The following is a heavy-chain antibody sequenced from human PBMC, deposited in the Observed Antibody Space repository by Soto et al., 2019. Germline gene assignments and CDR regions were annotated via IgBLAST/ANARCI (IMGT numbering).Heavy chain of an antibody. J-gene: IGHJ4*02. D-gene: IGHD6-25*01. CDR3: AKGSGPHRPYYFDY. Sequence: PGGSLRLSCAASGFTFNSYAMSWVRQAPGKGLEWVSAITDSGGDTYYADSVKGRFTLSRDNSKNTLYLEMNNLRVEDTALYYCAKGSGPHRPYYFDYWGQGTLVTVSS. V-gene: IGHV3-23*01. CDR1: GFTFNSYA. CDR2: ITDSGGDT.